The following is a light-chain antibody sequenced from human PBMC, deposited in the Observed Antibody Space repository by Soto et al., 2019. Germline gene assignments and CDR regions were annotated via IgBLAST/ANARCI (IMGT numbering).Light chain of an antibody. CDR3: CSHAGFNTPYV. CDR2: EDS. Sequence: SALTQPASVSGSPGQSITIACTGISTDVENYNFVSWYQQHPGKVPKLIIYEDSKRPSRISDRFSGSKSGNSASLTISGLQAEDEADYYCCSHAGFNTPYVFATGTKLTVL. V-gene: IGLV2-23*01. CDR1: STDVENYNF. J-gene: IGLJ1*01.